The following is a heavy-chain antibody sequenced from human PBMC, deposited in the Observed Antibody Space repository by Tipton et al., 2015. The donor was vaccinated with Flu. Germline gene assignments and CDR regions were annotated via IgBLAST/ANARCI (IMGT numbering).Heavy chain of an antibody. CDR2: TFHSGNT. Sequence: TLSLTCGVSGDSIRSSNYYWGWIRQPPGKGLEWIGNTFHSGNTYLNPSLKSRVTIPIDTAKNQFSLKLSSVTAADTAVYYCARRDYSNYVSEPKNWFDPWGQGALVTVSS. D-gene: IGHD4-11*01. CDR1: GDSIRSSNYY. CDR3: ARRDYSNYVSEPKNWFDP. V-gene: IGHV4-39*07. J-gene: IGHJ5*02.